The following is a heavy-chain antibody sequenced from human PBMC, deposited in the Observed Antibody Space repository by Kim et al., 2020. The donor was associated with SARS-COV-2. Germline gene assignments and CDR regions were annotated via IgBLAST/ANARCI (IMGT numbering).Heavy chain of an antibody. CDR3: ARVGGSTYSHVDY. Sequence: ASVKVSCKASDYSFTSYGITWVRQAPGQGLEWMGWISPYNGNTNDAQRLQGRVTMTTDTSTSTAYMELRSLRSDDTAVYYCARVGGSTYSHVDYWGQGTLVTVSS. D-gene: IGHD2-2*01. CDR2: ISPYNGNT. J-gene: IGHJ4*02. CDR1: DYSFTSYG. V-gene: IGHV1-18*01.